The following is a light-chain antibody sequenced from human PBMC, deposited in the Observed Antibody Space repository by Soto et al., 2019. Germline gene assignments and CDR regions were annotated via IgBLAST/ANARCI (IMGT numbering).Light chain of an antibody. CDR3: ISYAGSNNFV. CDR2: EVS. Sequence: QSALTQPPSASGSPGQSVTISCTGTSSDVGGYNYVSWYQQHPGKAPKLMIYEVSKRPSGVPDRFSGSKSGNTASLTVSGLHAEDEADYYCISYAGSNNFVFGGGTKLTVL. J-gene: IGLJ2*01. V-gene: IGLV2-8*01. CDR1: SSDVGGYNY.